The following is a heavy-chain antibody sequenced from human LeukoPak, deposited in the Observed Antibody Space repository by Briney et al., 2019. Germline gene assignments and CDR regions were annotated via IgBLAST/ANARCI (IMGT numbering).Heavy chain of an antibody. Sequence: ASVKVSCKASGYTFTSYAMNWVRQAPGQGLEWMGWINTNTGNPTYAQGFTGRFVFSLDTSVSTAYLQISSLKAEDTAVYYCAREYPQEAYYYDSSGSTLFGYWGQGTLVTVSS. CDR2: INTNTGNP. CDR3: AREYPQEAYYYDSSGSTLFGY. J-gene: IGHJ4*02. D-gene: IGHD3-22*01. CDR1: GYTFTSYA. V-gene: IGHV7-4-1*02.